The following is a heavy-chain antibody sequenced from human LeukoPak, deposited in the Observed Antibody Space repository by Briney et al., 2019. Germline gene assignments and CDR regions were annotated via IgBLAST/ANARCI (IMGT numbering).Heavy chain of an antibody. D-gene: IGHD3-22*01. J-gene: IGHJ4*02. CDR1: GFTVSSNY. V-gene: IGHV3-21*01. CDR3: ARDRHYYDSSGYYYETFDY. Sequence: GGSLRLSCAASGFTVSSNYMSWVRQAPGKGLEWVSSITSTSTFAYYADSVKGRFTISRDNAKNSLYLQMNSLRAEDTAVYYCARDRHYYDSSGYYYETFDYWGQGTLVTVSS. CDR2: ITSTSTFA.